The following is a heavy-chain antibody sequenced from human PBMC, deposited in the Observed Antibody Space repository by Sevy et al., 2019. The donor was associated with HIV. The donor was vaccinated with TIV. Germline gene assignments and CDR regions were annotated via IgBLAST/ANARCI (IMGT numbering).Heavy chain of an antibody. D-gene: IGHD5-18*01. J-gene: IGHJ4*02. V-gene: IGHV3-30-3*01. CDR2: ISYDGSNK. Sequence: GGSLRLSCAASGFTFSSYAMHWVSQAPGKGLEWVAVISYDGSNKYYADSVKGRFTISRDNSKNTLYLQMNSLRAEDTAVYYCARDHGYSYGTGYYFDYWGQGTLVTVSS. CDR1: GFTFSSYA. CDR3: ARDHGYSYGTGYYFDY.